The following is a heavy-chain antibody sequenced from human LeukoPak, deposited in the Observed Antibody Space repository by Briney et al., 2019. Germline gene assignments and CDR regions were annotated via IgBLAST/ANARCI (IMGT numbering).Heavy chain of an antibody. CDR1: GGSIKSNNW. CDR3: ARDCSGGSCYGAFDI. V-gene: IGHV4-4*02. J-gene: IGHJ3*02. Sequence: PSGTLSLTCAVSGGSIKSNNWWSWVRQPPGKGLEWIGEIYHSGSTNYNPSLESRVTVSVDKSKNQFSLDLSSVTAADTAVYYCARDCSGGSCYGAFDIWGQGTMVTVSS. D-gene: IGHD2-15*01. CDR2: IYHSGST.